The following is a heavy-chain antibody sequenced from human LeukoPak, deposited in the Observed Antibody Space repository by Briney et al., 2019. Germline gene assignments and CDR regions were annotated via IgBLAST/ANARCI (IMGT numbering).Heavy chain of an antibody. CDR2: IYYSGNT. V-gene: IGHV4-39*07. CDR1: AGSISSDSYY. CDR3: ASTSPKYYYESSGYSSLFDN. D-gene: IGHD3-22*01. Sequence: PSETLSLTCTVSAGSISSDSYYWGWIRQPPGKGLEWIGTIYYSGNTYYNPSLKSRLTISVDTSKDQFSLKLRSVTAADTALYYCASTSPKYYYESSGYSSLFDNWGQGTLVTVSS. J-gene: IGHJ4*02.